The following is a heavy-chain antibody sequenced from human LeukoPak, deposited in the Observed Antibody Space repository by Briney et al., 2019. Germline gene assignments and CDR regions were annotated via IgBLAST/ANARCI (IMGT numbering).Heavy chain of an antibody. CDR1: GFTFSSYW. CDR3: ARVTGGYPSFDY. CDR2: IYSEERTT. Sequence: GGSLRPSCVASGFTFSSYWMHWVRQALGKGLWWVSRIYSEERTTSYADSVKGRFTISRDNAKNTLYPQMNSLRAEDTAVYYCARVTGGYPSFDYWGQGTLVTVSS. V-gene: IGHV3-74*01. D-gene: IGHD5-12*01. J-gene: IGHJ4*02.